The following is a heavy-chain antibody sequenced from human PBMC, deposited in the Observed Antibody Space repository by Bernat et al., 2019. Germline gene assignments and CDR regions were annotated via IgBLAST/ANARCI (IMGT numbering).Heavy chain of an antibody. CDR2: INNNGSST. Sequence: EVQLVESGGGLVKPGGSLRLSCAASGFTFSRYWIHWVRQAPGKGLVWVSRINNNGSSTSYADSVKGRFTISRDNAKNTLYLQMNSLRAEDTAVYYCARGDFWSGHQDYWGQGTLVTVSS. CDR1: GFTFSRYW. J-gene: IGHJ4*02. V-gene: IGHV3-74*02. D-gene: IGHD3-3*01. CDR3: ARGDFWSGHQDY.